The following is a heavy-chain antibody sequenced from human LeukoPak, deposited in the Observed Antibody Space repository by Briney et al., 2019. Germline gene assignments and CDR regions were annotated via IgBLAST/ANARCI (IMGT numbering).Heavy chain of an antibody. J-gene: IGHJ5*02. CDR1: GFTFSSYS. CDR3: ARGPYSGSWYNWFDP. D-gene: IGHD6-13*01. Sequence: GGSLRLSCAASGFTFSSYSMNWVRQAPGKGLEWVSSISSNNIYIYYADSVRGRFTSSRDNAKNSLYLQMNSLRAEDTAVYYCARGPYSGSWYNWFDPWGQGTLVTVSS. CDR2: ISSNNIYI. V-gene: IGHV3-21*01.